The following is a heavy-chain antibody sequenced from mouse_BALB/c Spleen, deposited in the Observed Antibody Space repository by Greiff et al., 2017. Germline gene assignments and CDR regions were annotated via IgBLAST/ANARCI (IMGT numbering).Heavy chain of an antibody. D-gene: IGHD2-5*01. CDR1: GFNIKDYY. CDR3: ADYSNYERVEY. Sequence: VQLQQSGADLVRPGALVKLACKASGFNIKDYYMHWVKQRPEQGLEWIGWIDPENCNTRYDPKFQGKASITADTNSNTAYLQLSSLTSEDTAVYYCADYSNYERVEYRGKRTSVTISS. V-gene: IGHV14-1*02. J-gene: IGHJ4*01. CDR2: IDPENCNT.